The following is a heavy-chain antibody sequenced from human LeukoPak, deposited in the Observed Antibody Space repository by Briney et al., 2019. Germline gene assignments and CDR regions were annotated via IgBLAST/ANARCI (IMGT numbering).Heavy chain of an antibody. CDR3: TRHGTYDSSSYVSRYYYYYYMDV. CDR1: GFTFSGSA. V-gene: IGHV3-73*01. D-gene: IGHD3-22*01. Sequence: SGGSLRLSCAASGFTFSGSAMHWVRQASGKGLEWVGRIRSKANSYATAYAASVKGRFTISRDDSKNTAYLQMNSLKTEDTAVYYCTRHGTYDSSSYVSRYYYYYYMDVWGKGTTVTVSS. J-gene: IGHJ6*03. CDR2: IRSKANSYAT.